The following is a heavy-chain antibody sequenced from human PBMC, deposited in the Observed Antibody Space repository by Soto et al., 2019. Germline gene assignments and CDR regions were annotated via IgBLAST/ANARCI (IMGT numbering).Heavy chain of an antibody. Sequence: GASVKVSCKASGYTFTGYYMHWVRQAPGQGLEWMGWINPNSGGTNYAQXFQGWVTMXXXXSXXXAYMELSRLRSDDTAVYYCARGGLTTRAHIVATEIQXYWGQGTLV. J-gene: IGHJ4*02. CDR1: GYTFTGYY. D-gene: IGHD5-12*01. CDR3: ARGGLTTRAHIVATEIQXY. V-gene: IGHV1-2*04. CDR2: INPNSGGT.